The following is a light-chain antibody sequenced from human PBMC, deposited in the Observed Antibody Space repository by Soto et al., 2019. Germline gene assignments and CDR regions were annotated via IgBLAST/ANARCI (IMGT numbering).Light chain of an antibody. V-gene: IGKV3-15*01. J-gene: IGKJ1*01. CDR2: GAS. CDR3: QQYSSWPPWT. CDR1: QSVGSN. Sequence: EIVLTHSPASLSLSPVERATLSCSSSQSVGSNLAWYQQKPGQAPRLLIYGASARATGIPARFSGSGSGTELTLTISSLESEDSAVYYCQQYSSWPPWTFGQGTKV.